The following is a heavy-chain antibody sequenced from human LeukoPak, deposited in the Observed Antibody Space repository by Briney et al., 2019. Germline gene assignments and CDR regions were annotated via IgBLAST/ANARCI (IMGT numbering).Heavy chain of an antibody. D-gene: IGHD1-26*01. Sequence: SETLSLTCAVYGGSFSGYYWSWIHQPPGKGLEWIGEINHSGSTNYNPSLKSRVTISVDTSKNQFSLKLSSVTAADTAVYYCARGIGGATTIYYYYYYYMDVWGKGTTVTVSS. CDR3: ARGIGGATTIYYYYYYYMDV. CDR2: INHSGST. CDR1: GGSFSGYY. V-gene: IGHV4-34*01. J-gene: IGHJ6*03.